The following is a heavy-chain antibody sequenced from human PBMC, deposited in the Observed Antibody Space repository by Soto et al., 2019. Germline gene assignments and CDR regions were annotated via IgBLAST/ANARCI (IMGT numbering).Heavy chain of an antibody. CDR3: AKGRKSTERDIAVMLAAASSIQH. D-gene: IGHD2-15*01. V-gene: IGHV3-23*01. Sequence: GGSLRLSCVASGFTFSDYAMTWVRQAPGKGLEWVSVISATGATTYYADSVRGRFTISRDNSKNTLYLQMNDLRVEDTAVIYCAKGRKSTERDIAVMLAAASSIQHWGQGTLVTVS. J-gene: IGHJ1*01. CDR2: ISATGATT. CDR1: GFTFSDYA.